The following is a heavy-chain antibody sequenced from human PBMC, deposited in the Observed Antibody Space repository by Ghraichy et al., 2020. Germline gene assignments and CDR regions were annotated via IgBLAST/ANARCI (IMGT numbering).Heavy chain of an antibody. D-gene: IGHD3-3*01. CDR1: GFSLRTSGAG. CDR3: AHTRRYYDVWSGSYTGLIDF. J-gene: IGHJ4*02. CDR2: IYWNDEK. V-gene: IGHV2-5*01. Sequence: SGPTLVKPAQTLTLTCTFSGFSLRTSGAGVTWIRQPPGKALEWLAVIYWNDEKRYNPSVNSRLTITKNTSRNQVVLTMTNMDPVDTATYYCAHTRRYYDVWSGSYTGLIDFWGQGTLVTVSS.